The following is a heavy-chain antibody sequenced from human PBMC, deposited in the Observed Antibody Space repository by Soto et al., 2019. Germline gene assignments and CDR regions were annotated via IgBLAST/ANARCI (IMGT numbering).Heavy chain of an antibody. V-gene: IGHV3-74*01. D-gene: IGHD5-12*01. J-gene: IGHJ4*02. CDR3: LFSAYASFYFDF. CDR2: INTDGTTT. CDR1: GFTFSTNW. Sequence: GGSLRLSCAASGFTFSTNWMHWVRQTPGKGLEWVSRINTDGTTTAYADSVKGRFTISRDNAKSTLYLQMNSLRAEDTALYYCLFSAYASFYFDFWGQGTLVTVSS.